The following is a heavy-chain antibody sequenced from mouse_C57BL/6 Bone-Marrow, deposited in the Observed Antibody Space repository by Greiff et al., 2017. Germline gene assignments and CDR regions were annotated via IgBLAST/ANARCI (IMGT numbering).Heavy chain of an antibody. Sequence: QVQLQQPGAELVMPGASVKLSCKASGYTFTSYWMHWVKQRPGQGLEWIGEIDPSDSYTNYNQKFKGKSTLTVDKSSSTAYMQLSSPTSEDSAVYYCARSLYYGSSYNYWGQGTTLTVSS. CDR2: IDPSDSYT. CDR3: ARSLYYGSSYNY. D-gene: IGHD1-1*01. J-gene: IGHJ2*01. CDR1: GYTFTSYW. V-gene: IGHV1-69*01.